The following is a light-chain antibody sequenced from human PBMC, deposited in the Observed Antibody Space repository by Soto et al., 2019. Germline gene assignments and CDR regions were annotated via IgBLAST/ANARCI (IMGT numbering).Light chain of an antibody. V-gene: IGKV1-39*01. Sequence: DIQMTQSPSSLSASVGDRVTITCRASQSISSYLNWYQQKPGKAPKLLIYAASSLQNGVRSRFSGSGSGKDFTLTISSLQPEDFATYDCQQSYSTPLTFGGGTKVEIK. CDR2: AAS. CDR1: QSISSY. J-gene: IGKJ4*01. CDR3: QQSYSTPLT.